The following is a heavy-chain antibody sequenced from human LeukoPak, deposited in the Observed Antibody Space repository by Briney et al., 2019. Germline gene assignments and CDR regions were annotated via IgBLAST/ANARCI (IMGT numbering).Heavy chain of an antibody. CDR2: ISYDGSNK. D-gene: IGHD6-25*01. Sequence: GGSLRLSCAASGFTFSSYAMSWVRQAPGKGLEWVAVISYDGSNKYYADSVKGRFTISRDNSKNTLYLQMNSLRAEDTAVYYCARDFSGPTWGQGTLVTVSS. J-gene: IGHJ5*02. CDR1: GFTFSSYA. V-gene: IGHV3-30-3*01. CDR3: ARDFSGPT.